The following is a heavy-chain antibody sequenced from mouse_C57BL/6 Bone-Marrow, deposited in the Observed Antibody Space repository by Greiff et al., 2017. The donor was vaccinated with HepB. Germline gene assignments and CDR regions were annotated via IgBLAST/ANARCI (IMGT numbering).Heavy chain of an antibody. CDR3: ARGSGYVGY. D-gene: IGHD3-2*02. V-gene: IGHV1-81*01. J-gene: IGHJ2*01. Sequence: QVQLKQSGAELARPGASVKLSCKASGYTFTSYGISWVKQRTGQGLEWIGEIYPRSGNTYYNEKFKGKATLTADKSSSTAYMELRSLTSEDSAVYFCARGSGYVGYWGQGTTLTVSS. CDR1: GYTFTSYG. CDR2: IYPRSGNT.